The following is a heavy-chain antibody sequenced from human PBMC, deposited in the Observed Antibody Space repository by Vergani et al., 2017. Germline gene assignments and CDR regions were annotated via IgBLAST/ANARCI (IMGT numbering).Heavy chain of an antibody. CDR2: ISYDGSNK. V-gene: IGHV3-30-3*01. CDR1: GFTFSSYA. Sequence: QVQLVESGGGVVQPGRSLRLSCAASGFTFSSYAMHWARQAPGKGLEWVAVISYDGSNKYYADSVKGRFTISRDNSKNTLYLKMNSLRAEDTAVYYCARGASGDYISSFDYWGQGTLVTVSS. J-gene: IGHJ4*02. D-gene: IGHD4-17*01. CDR3: ARGASGDYISSFDY.